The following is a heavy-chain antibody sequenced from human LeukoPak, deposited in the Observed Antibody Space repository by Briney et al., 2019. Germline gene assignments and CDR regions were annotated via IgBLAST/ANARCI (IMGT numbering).Heavy chain of an antibody. J-gene: IGHJ4*02. CDR1: GFTFSSYG. D-gene: IGHD4-17*01. Sequence: GGSLRLSCAAPGFTFSSYGMHWVRQAPGKGLEWVAVISYDGSNKYYADSVKGRFTISRDNSKNTLYLQMNSLRAEDTAVYYCATHGDNGTFDYWGQGTLVTVSS. CDR2: ISYDGSNK. V-gene: IGHV3-30*03. CDR3: ATHGDNGTFDY.